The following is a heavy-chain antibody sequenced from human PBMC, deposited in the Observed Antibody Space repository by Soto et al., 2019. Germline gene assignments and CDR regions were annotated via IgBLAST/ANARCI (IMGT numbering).Heavy chain of an antibody. Sequence: EVQLVEAGGGLVQPGGSLRLSCAASGLIFSDYHMDWVRQAPGKGLEWVGRIRRKANSYTTEYAASVKVRFTISRDDSKNSLYLQMNSLKSEDTAVYYCAMLGGWSGGSSGMDVWGQWTTVTVSS. D-gene: IGHD6-19*01. J-gene: IGHJ6*02. V-gene: IGHV3-72*01. CDR2: IRRKANSYTT. CDR3: AMLGGWSGGSSGMDV. CDR1: GLIFSDYH.